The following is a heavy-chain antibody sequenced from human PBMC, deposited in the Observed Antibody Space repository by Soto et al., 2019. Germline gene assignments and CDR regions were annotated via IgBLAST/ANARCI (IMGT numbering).Heavy chain of an antibody. V-gene: IGHV4-31*03. CDR3: ATPGGGYCSSTSCPIRY. D-gene: IGHD2-2*01. CDR1: GGSISSGGYY. Sequence: SETLSLTCTVSGGSISSGGYYWSWIRQHPGKGLEWIGYIYYTGSTYYNPSLKSRAKISVDTPKNQFSLKLSSVTAADTAVYYCATPGGGYCSSTSCPIRYWGQGTLVTVSS. J-gene: IGHJ4*01. CDR2: IYYTGST.